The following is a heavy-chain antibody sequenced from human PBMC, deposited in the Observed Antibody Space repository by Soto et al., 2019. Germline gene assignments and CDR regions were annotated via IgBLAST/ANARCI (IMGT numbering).Heavy chain of an antibody. D-gene: IGHD2-2*02. CDR1: GYTFTGYY. J-gene: IGHJ5*02. CDR3: AREPLYGCSNATCYNNWFDP. Sequence: VKVSCKASGYTFTGYYMHWVRQAPGQGLEWMGWINPHSGGTNYAQKFQGRVTMTRDTSISTAYMELSSLRSDDTAVYFCAREPLYGCSNATCYNNWFDPWGQGTLVTVSS. CDR2: INPHSGGT. V-gene: IGHV1-2*02.